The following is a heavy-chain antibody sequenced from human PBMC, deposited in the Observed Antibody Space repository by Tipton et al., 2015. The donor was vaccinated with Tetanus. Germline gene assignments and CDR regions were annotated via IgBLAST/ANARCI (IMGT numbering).Heavy chain of an antibody. J-gene: IGHJ4*02. CDR2: IYPGDFDT. CDR3: ARAHCTDGVCNFDF. D-gene: IGHD2-8*01. V-gene: IGHV5-51*01. Sequence: VQLVQSGGEVKKPGESLKISCKGSGYIFNNYWIGWVRQKPGTGLEWMGIIYPGDFDTRYSPSFQVQVTISVDKSINTAYLQWSSLKASDASMFYCARAHCTDGVCNFDFWGRGALVTVAS. CDR1: GYIFNNYW.